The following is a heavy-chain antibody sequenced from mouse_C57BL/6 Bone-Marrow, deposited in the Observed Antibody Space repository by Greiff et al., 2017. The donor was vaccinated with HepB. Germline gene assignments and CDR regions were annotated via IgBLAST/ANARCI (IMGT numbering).Heavy chain of an antibody. Sequence: EVQLQQSGPELVKPGASVKISCKASGYTFTDYYMNWVKQSHGKSLEWIGDINPNNGGTSYNQKFKGKATLTVDKSSSTAYMELRSLTSEDSAVYYCARWNYGSRRAMDYWGQGTSVTVSS. J-gene: IGHJ4*01. CDR2: INPNNGGT. V-gene: IGHV1-26*01. D-gene: IGHD1-1*01. CDR1: GYTFTDYY. CDR3: ARWNYGSRRAMDY.